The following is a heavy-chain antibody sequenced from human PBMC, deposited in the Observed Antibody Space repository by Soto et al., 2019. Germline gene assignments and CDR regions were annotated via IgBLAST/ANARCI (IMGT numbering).Heavy chain of an antibody. Sequence: ASVKVSCKASGYTFTSCGISRVRQAPGQGLEWMGWISAYNGNTNYAQKLQGRVTMTTDNSKNQFSLKLSSVTAADTAVYYCERVSAMVNSFDYWGQGTLVTVSS. D-gene: IGHD5-18*01. CDR2: ISAYNGNT. V-gene: IGHV1-18*01. CDR3: ERVSAMVNSFDY. CDR1: GYTFTSCG. J-gene: IGHJ4*02.